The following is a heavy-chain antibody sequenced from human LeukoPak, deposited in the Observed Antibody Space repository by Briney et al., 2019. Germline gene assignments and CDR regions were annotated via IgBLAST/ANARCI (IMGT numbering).Heavy chain of an antibody. J-gene: IGHJ4*02. D-gene: IGHD3-22*01. CDR3: TKSYYDSSVSPVD. V-gene: IGHV3-49*03. Sequence: GGSLRLSCTASGFTFGDYGMSWFRQAPGKGLEWVGFIRSKSFGGTPEYAASVRGRFTISRDDSKSIAYLQMNSLKTEDTAVYYCTKSYYDSSVSPVDGGQGTLVTVPS. CDR2: IRSKSFGGTP. CDR1: GFTFGDYG.